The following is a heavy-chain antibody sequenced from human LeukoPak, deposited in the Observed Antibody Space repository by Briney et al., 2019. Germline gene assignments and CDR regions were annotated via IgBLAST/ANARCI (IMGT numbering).Heavy chain of an antibody. CDR1: GGSISSGDYY. D-gene: IGHD4-17*01. V-gene: IGHV4-30-4*08. Sequence: SETLSLTCTVSGGSISSGDYYWSWIRQPPGKGLEWIGYIYYSGSTYYNPSLKSRVTISVDTSKNQFSLKLSSVTAADTAVYYCAREAYGDYDWYFDLWGRGTLVTVSS. CDR3: AREAYGDYDWYFDL. CDR2: IYYSGST. J-gene: IGHJ2*01.